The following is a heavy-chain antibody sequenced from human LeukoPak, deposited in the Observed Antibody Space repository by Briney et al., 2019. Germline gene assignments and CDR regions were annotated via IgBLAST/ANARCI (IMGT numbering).Heavy chain of an antibody. D-gene: IGHD2-15*01. CDR1: GLTVSSEY. Sequence: PGGSLRLSCAAYGLTVSSEYLAWVRQAPGKGLEWISVIYGAGATYYADSVQGRFTISRDTYSNALYLQMNSLRVEDTAVYHCARLLPASRHYFDYWGQGTLVTVFS. J-gene: IGHJ4*02. V-gene: IGHV3-53*01. CDR3: ARLLPASRHYFDY. CDR2: IYGAGAT.